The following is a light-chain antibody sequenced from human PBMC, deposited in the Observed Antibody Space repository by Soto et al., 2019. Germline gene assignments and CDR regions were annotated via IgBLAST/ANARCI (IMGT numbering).Light chain of an antibody. CDR1: QSISRY. J-gene: IGKJ2*01. Sequence: DIQMTQSPSSLSASVGDRVTITCRASQSISRYLNWYQQKPGKAPKLMIYAASSLQGGVPSRFSGSGSWTDFTLTISSLQPEDFGTYECHPSYRTPPGTFGQWTKLEIK. V-gene: IGKV1-39*01. CDR2: AAS. CDR3: HPSYRTPPGT.